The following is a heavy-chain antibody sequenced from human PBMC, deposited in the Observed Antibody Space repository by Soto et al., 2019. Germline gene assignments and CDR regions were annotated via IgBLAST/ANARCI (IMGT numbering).Heavy chain of an antibody. CDR2: TYKSATT. Sequence: SETLSLTCSVSGDSISNLDYFWAWIRQPPGQALEYIGYTYKSATTYYNPSFESRVAISVDTSKSQFSLNVTSVTAADTAVYFSARGRYCLTGRCFPNWFDSWGQGALVTVSS. J-gene: IGHJ5*01. CDR3: ARGRYCLTGRCFPNWFDS. V-gene: IGHV4-30-4*01. D-gene: IGHD7-27*01. CDR1: GDSISNLDYF.